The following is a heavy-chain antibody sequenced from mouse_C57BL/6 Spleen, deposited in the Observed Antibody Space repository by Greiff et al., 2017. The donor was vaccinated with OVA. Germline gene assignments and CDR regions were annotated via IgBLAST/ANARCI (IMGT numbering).Heavy chain of an antibody. Sequence: VMLQQSGPELVKPGASVKISCKASGYAFSSSWMNWVKQRPGKGLEWIGRIYPGDGDTNYNGKFKGKATLTADKSSSTAYMQLSSLTSEDSAVYFCARSYYGHDGFAYWGQGTLVTVSA. CDR2: IYPGDGDT. J-gene: IGHJ3*01. V-gene: IGHV1-82*01. CDR3: ARSYYGHDGFAY. CDR1: GYAFSSSW. D-gene: IGHD2-9*01.